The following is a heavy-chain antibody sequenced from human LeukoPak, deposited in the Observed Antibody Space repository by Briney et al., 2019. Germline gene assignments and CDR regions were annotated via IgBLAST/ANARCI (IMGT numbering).Heavy chain of an antibody. J-gene: IGHJ2*01. CDR2: ISSSSSYI. Sequence: GGSLRLSCVASGFTFSSFWMNWVRQAPGKGLEWVSSISSSSSYIYYADSVKGRFTISRDNAKNSLYLQMNSLRAEDTAVYYCARVYCSGGSCYSCFDLWGRGTLVTVSS. CDR1: GFTFSSFW. V-gene: IGHV3-21*01. CDR3: ARVYCSGGSCYSCFDL. D-gene: IGHD2-15*01.